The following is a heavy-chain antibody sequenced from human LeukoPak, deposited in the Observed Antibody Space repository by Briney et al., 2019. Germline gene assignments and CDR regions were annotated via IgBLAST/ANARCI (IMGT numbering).Heavy chain of an antibody. CDR1: GYTFTSYY. V-gene: IGHV1-46*01. J-gene: IGHJ4*02. CDR2: INPSGGST. Sequence: ASVTVSCMASGYTFTSYYMHWVRQAPGQGLEGVGIINPSGGSTSYAQKFQGRVTMTRDTSTSTVYMELSSLRSEDTAVYYCARGSRSYGDWGQGTLVTVSS. CDR3: ARGSRSYGD. D-gene: IGHD1-26*01.